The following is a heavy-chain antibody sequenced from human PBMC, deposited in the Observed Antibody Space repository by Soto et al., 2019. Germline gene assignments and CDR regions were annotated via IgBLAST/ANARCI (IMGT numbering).Heavy chain of an antibody. D-gene: IGHD3-16*01. CDR3: ARVCGGLSTYGMDV. CDR1: GFTFSSYW. CDR2: IKQDGSEK. J-gene: IGHJ6*02. V-gene: IGHV3-7*05. Sequence: EVQLVESGGGLVQPGGSLRLSCAASGFTFSSYWMSWVRQAPGKGLEWVATIKQDGSEKYYVDSVKGRFTISRDNAKNSLYLQMNRLRAEDTAVYYCARVCGGLSTYGMDVWGQGNTVNRSS.